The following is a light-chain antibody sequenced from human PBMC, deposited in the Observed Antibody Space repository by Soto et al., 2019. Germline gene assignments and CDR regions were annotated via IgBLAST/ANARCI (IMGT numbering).Light chain of an antibody. V-gene: IGKV1-5*03. CDR1: QSISGW. CDR3: HQYHSFFNYT. CDR2: KTS. Sequence: DIQMTQSPSTLSASVGDRVTITCRASQSISGWLAWYQQKPGKAPKLLIYKTSTLDSGVPSRFSGSGSGTEFTLTISSRQPDDVATYYCHQYHSFFNYTFGQGTKLDIK. J-gene: IGKJ2*01.